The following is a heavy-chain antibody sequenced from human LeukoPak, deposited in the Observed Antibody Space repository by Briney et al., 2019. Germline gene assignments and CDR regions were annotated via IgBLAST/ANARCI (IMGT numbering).Heavy chain of an antibody. CDR1: GFTFSSYG. J-gene: IGHJ5*02. V-gene: IGHV4-34*01. CDR3: ARAYYSTSWFPH. Sequence: PGGSLRLSCAASGFTFSSYGMSWVRQAPGKGLEWIGEINHSGRTNYNPSLKSRVTISADTSKNQFSLELRSVTAADTAVYYCARAYYSTSWFPHWGQGALVTVSS. CDR2: INHSGRT. D-gene: IGHD3-10*01.